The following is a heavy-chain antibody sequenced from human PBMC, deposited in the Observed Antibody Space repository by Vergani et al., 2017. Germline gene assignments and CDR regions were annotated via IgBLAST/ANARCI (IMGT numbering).Heavy chain of an antibody. J-gene: IGHJ6*02. CDR3: AGHRGSGGFFPSSYFYGMDV. CDR2: IHHSGAT. Sequence: QVQLQESGPGLVKPSETLTLTCDVSDSSIMTNPYWGWFRQSPGKGLEWIGCIHHSGATHYNSSLKSRVSISIVSSSKFSLSLTSVTAADTAIYYCAGHRGSGGFFPSSYFYGMDVWGHGTTVTVSS. V-gene: IGHV4-38-2*01. D-gene: IGHD3-10*01. CDR1: DSSIMTNPY.